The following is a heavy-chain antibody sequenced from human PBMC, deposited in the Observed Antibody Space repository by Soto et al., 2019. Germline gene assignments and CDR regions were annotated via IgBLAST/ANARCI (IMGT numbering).Heavy chain of an antibody. D-gene: IGHD2-15*01. J-gene: IGHJ4*02. CDR1: GGTFSSYA. CDR2: IIPIFGTA. CDR3: ARDRLGYCSGGSCYYTDY. Sequence: QVQLVQSGAEVKKPGSSVKVSCKASGGTFSSYAISWVRQAPGQGLEWMGGIIPIFGTANYAQKFQGRVTITADESTSTAYMELSSLRSEDTAVYYCARDRLGYCSGGSCYYTDYCGQGTLVTVSS. V-gene: IGHV1-69*01.